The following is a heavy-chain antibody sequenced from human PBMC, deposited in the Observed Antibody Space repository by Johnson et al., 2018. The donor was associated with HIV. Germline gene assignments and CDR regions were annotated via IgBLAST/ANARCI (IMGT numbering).Heavy chain of an antibody. CDR1: GLTFTDYY. D-gene: IGHD2-8*01. Sequence: QVQLVESGGGLGKPGGSLRLSCAASGLTFTDYYMSWLRQAPGKGLEWVSYISSTASTIYYADSVKGRFTISRDNAKNSLYLQMNSLRAEDTAVYYCARDRGYCTNGVCYYDAFDIWGQGTMVTVAA. CDR3: ARDRGYCTNGVCYYDAFDI. CDR2: ISSTASTI. J-gene: IGHJ3*02. V-gene: IGHV3-11*04.